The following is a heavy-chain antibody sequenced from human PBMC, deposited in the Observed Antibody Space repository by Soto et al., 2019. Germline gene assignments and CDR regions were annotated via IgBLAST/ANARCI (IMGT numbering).Heavy chain of an antibody. CDR3: AREGAVQAAICHYYYVMDV. V-gene: IGHV3-30-3*01. J-gene: IGHJ6*02. D-gene: IGHD2-2*02. CDR1: EFTFSKFD. CDR2: ISYDGNNK. Sequence: VQLVESGGGVVQPGRSLRLSCAASEFTFSKFDMHWVRQAPGKGLAWVAVISYDGNNKYYADSVKGRFSISRDNSKNTLALQITSLRAEDTAVYYCAREGAVQAAICHYYYVMDVGGQGTTVTVSS.